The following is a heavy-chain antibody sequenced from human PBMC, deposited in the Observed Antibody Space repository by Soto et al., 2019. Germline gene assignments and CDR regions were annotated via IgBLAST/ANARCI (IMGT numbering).Heavy chain of an antibody. CDR1: GFIFESYG. CDR2: ISGSGDRT. J-gene: IGHJ4*01. V-gene: IGHV3-23*01. CDR3: AKGVNDYSTYYFNY. D-gene: IGHD4-4*01. Sequence: GGSLRLSCAASGFIFESYGMNWVRQAPGKGLEWISYISGSGDRTSYAQSVQGRFTISRDNSKSTLSVQMNGLRAEDTAVYFCAKGVNDYSTYYFNYWGQGILVTVSS.